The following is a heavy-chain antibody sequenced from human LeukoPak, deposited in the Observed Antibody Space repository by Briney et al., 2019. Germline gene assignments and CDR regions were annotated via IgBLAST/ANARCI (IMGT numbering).Heavy chain of an antibody. V-gene: IGHV4-59*08. CDR1: GGSISSYY. J-gene: IGHJ3*02. D-gene: IGHD4-17*01. CDR2: IYYSGST. Sequence: SETLSLTCTVSGGSISSYYWSWIRQPPGKGLEWIGYIYYSGSTNYNPSLKSRVTISVDTSKNQFSLKLSSVTAADTAVYYCARHFLDYGVNAFDIWGQGIMVTVSS. CDR3: ARHFLDYGVNAFDI.